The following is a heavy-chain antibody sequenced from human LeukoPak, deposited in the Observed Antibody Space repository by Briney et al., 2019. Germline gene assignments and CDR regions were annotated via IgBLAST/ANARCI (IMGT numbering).Heavy chain of an antibody. V-gene: IGHV4-61*02. Sequence: SETLSLTCTVSGGSISSDNYSWSWIRQPAGKGLEWIGRVYTSGSTNYNPSLKSRVTISVDTSKNQFSLKLSSVTAADTAVYYCARDIRYCSGGSCYVLWGQGTLVTVSS. D-gene: IGHD2-15*01. CDR2: VYTSGST. CDR3: ARDIRYCSGGSCYVL. J-gene: IGHJ4*02. CDR1: GGSISSDNYS.